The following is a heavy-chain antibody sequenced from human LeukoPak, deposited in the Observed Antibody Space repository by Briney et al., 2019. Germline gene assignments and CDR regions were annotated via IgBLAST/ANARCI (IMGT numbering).Heavy chain of an antibody. CDR1: GGFVSSGSYY. J-gene: IGHJ3*02. D-gene: IGHD4-23*01. V-gene: IGHV4-30-4*08. Sequence: SETLSLTCIVSGGFVSSGSYYWSWIRQPPGKGLEWIGYIYYSGSTYYNPSLKSRVTISVDTSKNQFSLKLSSVTAADTAVYYCARTVVQDAFDIWGQGTMVTVSS. CDR2: IYYSGST. CDR3: ARTVVQDAFDI.